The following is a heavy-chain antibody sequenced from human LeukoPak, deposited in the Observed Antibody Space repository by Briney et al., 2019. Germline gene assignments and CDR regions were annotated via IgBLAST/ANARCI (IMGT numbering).Heavy chain of an antibody. D-gene: IGHD2-2*01. J-gene: IGHJ4*02. CDR2: IIPIFGTA. CDR3: ARGRDIVVVPAATSSPTYFDY. CDR1: GGTFSSYA. Sequence: GASVKVSCKASGGTFSSYAISWVRQAPGQGLEWMGGIIPIFGTANYAQKFQGRVTITADESTSTAYKELSSLRSEDTAVYYCARGRDIVVVPAATSSPTYFDYWGQGTLVTVSS. V-gene: IGHV1-69*13.